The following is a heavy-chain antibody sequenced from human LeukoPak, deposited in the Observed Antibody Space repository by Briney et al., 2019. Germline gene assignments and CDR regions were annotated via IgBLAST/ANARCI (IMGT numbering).Heavy chain of an antibody. CDR1: GFTFSSYE. D-gene: IGHD6-6*01. J-gene: IGHJ4*02. CDR3: ARRPVDY. CDR2: ISSGGTTI. Sequence: GGSLRLSCAASGFTFSSYEMNWVRQAPGKGLEWVSYISSGGTTIHYADSVKGRFTISRDNAKNSLYLQMNSLRAEDTAVYYCARRPVDYWGQGTLVTVSS. V-gene: IGHV3-48*03.